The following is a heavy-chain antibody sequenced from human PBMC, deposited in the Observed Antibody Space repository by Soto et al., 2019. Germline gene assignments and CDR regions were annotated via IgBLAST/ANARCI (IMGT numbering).Heavy chain of an antibody. J-gene: IGHJ6*02. V-gene: IGHV3-21*01. CDR2: ISSSSSYI. D-gene: IGHD6-13*01. CDR1: GFTFSSYS. CDR3: ARFIAEAGTKGMDV. Sequence: EVQLVESGGGLVKPGGSLRLSCAASGFTFSSYSMNWVRQAPGKGLEWVSSISSSSSYIYYADSVKGRFTISRDNAKNSLYLQMNSLRAEDTAVYYCARFIAEAGTKGMDVWGQGTTVTVSS.